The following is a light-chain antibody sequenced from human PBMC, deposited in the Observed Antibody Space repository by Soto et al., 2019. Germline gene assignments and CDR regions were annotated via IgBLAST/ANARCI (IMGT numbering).Light chain of an antibody. V-gene: IGKV1-39*01. Sequence: DIQMTLAPSSLSSSVGDIVTITCRSSQTIRSNLNWYQQKPGKAPNLLIYAAYGLQSGVPSRFSGSGSGTDFTLTISSLQREDFATYYCQQTYSTPWTLGQGTQLESK. CDR1: QTIRSN. CDR3: QQTYSTPWT. J-gene: IGKJ1*01. CDR2: AAY.